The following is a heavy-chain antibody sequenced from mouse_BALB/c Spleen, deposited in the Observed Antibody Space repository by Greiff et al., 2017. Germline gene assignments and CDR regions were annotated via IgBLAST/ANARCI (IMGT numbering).Heavy chain of an antibody. Sequence: EVQLQESGPGLVKPSQSLSLTCSVTGYSITSGYYWNWIRQFPGNKLEWMGYISYDGSNNYNPSLKNRISITRYTSKNQFFLKLNSVTTEDTATYYCARYRYDGYAMDYWGQGTSVTVSS. D-gene: IGHD2-14*01. CDR1: GYSITSGYY. V-gene: IGHV3-6*02. CDR3: ARYRYDGYAMDY. CDR2: ISYDGSN. J-gene: IGHJ4*01.